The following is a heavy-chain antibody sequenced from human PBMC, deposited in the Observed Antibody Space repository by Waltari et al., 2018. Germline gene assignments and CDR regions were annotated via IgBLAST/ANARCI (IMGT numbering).Heavy chain of an antibody. D-gene: IGHD4-17*01. Sequence: QVQLQESCPGLVKPSETLSLTCAVSCYSLSSGYHWGRNRQPPGKWLEWIGSIYHSGSAYYTPCFKSRVTISVDTSKNQFSLKRSSVTSAGTAVYYCAGLRATVTTSPAFDIWGQGTMVTVSS. J-gene: IGHJ3*02. CDR1: CYSLSSGYH. V-gene: IGHV4-38-2*01. CDR3: AGLRATVTTSPAFDI. CDR2: IYHSGSA.